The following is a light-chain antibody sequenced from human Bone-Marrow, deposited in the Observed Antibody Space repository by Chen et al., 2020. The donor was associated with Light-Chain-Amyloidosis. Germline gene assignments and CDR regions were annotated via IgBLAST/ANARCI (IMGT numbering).Light chain of an antibody. CDR1: NIGSTS. CDR3: QVWDRSSDRPV. Sequence: SYVLTQPSSVSVAPGQTATIACGGNNIGSTSVNWYQQTPGQGPLLVVYDDSDRPSGIPERLSGSNSGNTATLTISRVEAGDEADYYCQVWDRSSDRPVFGGGTKLTVL. V-gene: IGLV3-21*02. J-gene: IGLJ3*02. CDR2: DDS.